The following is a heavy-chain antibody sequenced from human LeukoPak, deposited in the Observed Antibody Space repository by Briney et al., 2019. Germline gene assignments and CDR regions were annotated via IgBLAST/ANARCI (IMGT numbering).Heavy chain of an antibody. D-gene: IGHD6-13*01. CDR2: ISSSGSTI. CDR3: ARDSAHSSSWNYYGMDV. CDR1: GLTFSSYW. V-gene: IGHV3-48*04. J-gene: IGHJ6*02. Sequence: GGSLRLSCAASGLTFSSYWMSWVRQAPGKGLEWVSYISSSGSTIYYADSVKGRFTISRDNAKNSLYLQMNSLRAEDTAVYYCARDSAHSSSWNYYGMDVWGQGTTVTVSS.